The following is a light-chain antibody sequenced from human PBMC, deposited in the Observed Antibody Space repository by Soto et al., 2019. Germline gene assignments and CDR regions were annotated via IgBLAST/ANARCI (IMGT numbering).Light chain of an antibody. V-gene: IGKV3-15*01. J-gene: IGKJ4*01. CDR3: QQYNNWPRAT. CDR2: RTS. Sequence: EIVMTQSPATLSVSPGERATLSCRASQSISSNLAWYQQKSGQAPRLLMFRTSSRATGFLARFSGSGSGTEFNLTISSLQSEDFGVYYCQQYNNWPRATFGEGTKV. CDR1: QSISSN.